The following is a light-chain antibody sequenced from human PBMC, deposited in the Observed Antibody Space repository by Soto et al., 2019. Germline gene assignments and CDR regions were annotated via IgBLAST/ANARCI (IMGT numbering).Light chain of an antibody. CDR3: QQGFT. J-gene: IGKJ3*01. CDR2: AAS. V-gene: IGKV1-13*02. Sequence: AIQLTQSPSSLSASVGDRVTITCRASQGIRSAVAWYHQKPGKEPKFLIYAASSLGGRVPSRFIGSGSGTDFTITISSLQTENFATYYCQQGFTFGPGTKVDIK. CDR1: QGIRSA.